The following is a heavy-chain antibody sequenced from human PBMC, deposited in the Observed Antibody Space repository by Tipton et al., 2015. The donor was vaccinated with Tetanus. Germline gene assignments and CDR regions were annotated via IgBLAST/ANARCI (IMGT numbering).Heavy chain of an antibody. CDR1: GFTFRSYA. V-gene: IGHV3-30-3*01. J-gene: IGHJ4*02. CDR2: ISYDGSNK. Sequence: SLRLSCAASGFTFRSYAIHWVRQSPGRGLEWVAVISYDGSNKNYADSVKGRFTISRDNSQNTLYLQMNSLRAEDSATYYCARGMAEASNCGGDCYSDYWGQGTLVTVSS. D-gene: IGHD2-21*02. CDR3: ARGMAEASNCGGDCYSDY.